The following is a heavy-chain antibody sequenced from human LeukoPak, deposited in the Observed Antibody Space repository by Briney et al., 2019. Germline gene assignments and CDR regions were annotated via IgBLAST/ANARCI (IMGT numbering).Heavy chain of an antibody. CDR1: GGSISSYY. Sequence: SETLSLTCTVSGGSISSYYWSWIRQPAGKGLEWIGRIYTSGSTNYNPSLKSRVTISVDTSKNQFSLKLSSVTAADTAVYYCARDRVDLYYYYYMDVWGKGTTVTISS. D-gene: IGHD2-15*01. J-gene: IGHJ6*03. CDR3: ARDRVDLYYYYYMDV. CDR2: IYTSGST. V-gene: IGHV4-4*07.